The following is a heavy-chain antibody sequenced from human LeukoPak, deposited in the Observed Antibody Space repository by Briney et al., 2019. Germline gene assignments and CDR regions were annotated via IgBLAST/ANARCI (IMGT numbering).Heavy chain of an antibody. Sequence: GGSLRLSCAASGFTFSSYGMHWVRQAPGKGLEWVAFIRYDGSNKYYADSVKGRFTISRDNSKNTLYLQMNSLRADDTAVYYCARDPRIAARGVGGYWGQGTLVTVSS. CDR3: ARDPRIAARGVGGY. V-gene: IGHV3-30*02. CDR1: GFTFSSYG. D-gene: IGHD6-6*01. J-gene: IGHJ4*02. CDR2: IRYDGSNK.